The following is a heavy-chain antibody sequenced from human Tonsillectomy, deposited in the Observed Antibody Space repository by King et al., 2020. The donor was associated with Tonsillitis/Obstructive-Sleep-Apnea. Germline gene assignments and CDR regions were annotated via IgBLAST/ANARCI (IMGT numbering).Heavy chain of an antibody. CDR3: ARGNASSSWYRFDP. J-gene: IGHJ5*02. V-gene: IGHV1-69*12. Sequence: QLVQSGAEVKKPGSSVKVSCKASGGTLRSYAISWVRQAPGTGLVWMGGILPLFGTVNYAKKFQGRVTITADESTSTAYMELSSLRSEDTAVYYCARGNASSSWYRFDPWGQGTLVTVSS. CDR1: GGTLRSYA. D-gene: IGHD6-13*01. CDR2: ILPLFGTV.